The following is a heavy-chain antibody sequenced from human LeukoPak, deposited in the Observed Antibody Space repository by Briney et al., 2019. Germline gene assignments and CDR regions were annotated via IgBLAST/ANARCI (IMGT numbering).Heavy chain of an antibody. J-gene: IGHJ6*02. CDR2: TYPGDSDT. CDR1: GYTFTMYW. Sequence: GESLKISCKGSGYTFTMYWIGWVRQMPGKGLEWMGTTYPGDSDTIYSPSFQGQVTISADKSISTAYLQWSSLKASDTAIYYCVRYRSAGYYYGMDVWGQGTTVTVSS. CDR3: VRYRSAGYYYGMDV. D-gene: IGHD1-14*01. V-gene: IGHV5-51*01.